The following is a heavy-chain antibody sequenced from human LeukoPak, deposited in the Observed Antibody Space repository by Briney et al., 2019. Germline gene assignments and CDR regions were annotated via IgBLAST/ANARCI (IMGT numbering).Heavy chain of an antibody. J-gene: IGHJ6*04. V-gene: IGHV3-21*01. D-gene: IGHD2-21*02. CDR3: ARAVTAAGMDV. CDR1: GFTFSSYS. CDR2: ISSSSSYI. Sequence: KSGGSLRLSCAASGFTFSSYSMNWVRQAPGKGLEWVSSISSSSSYIYYADSVKGRFTISRDNAKNSLYLQMNSLRAEDTAVYYCARAVTAAGMDVWGKGTTVTVSS.